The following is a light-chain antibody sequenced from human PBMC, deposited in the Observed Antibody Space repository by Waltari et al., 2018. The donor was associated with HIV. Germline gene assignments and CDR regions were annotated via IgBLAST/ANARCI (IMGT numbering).Light chain of an antibody. CDR3: QQRSNWPIT. Sequence: EIVLTQSPATLSLSPGESATLSCRAIQSVSSYLAWLQQKPVQAPRLLIYGASTRATGIPARFSGSGSGTDFTLTISSLGPEDFAVYYCQQRSNWPITFGQGTRLEIK. CDR1: QSVSSY. J-gene: IGKJ5*01. CDR2: GAS. V-gene: IGKV3-11*01.